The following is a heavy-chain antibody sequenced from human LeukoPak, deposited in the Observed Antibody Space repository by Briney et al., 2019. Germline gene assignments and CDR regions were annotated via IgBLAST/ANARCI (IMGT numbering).Heavy chain of an antibody. V-gene: IGHV1-24*01. J-gene: IGHJ6*02. Sequence: ASVKVSCKVSGYTLTELSMHWVRQAPGKGLEWMGGFDPEDGETIYAQKFQGRVTMTTDTSTSTAYMELRSLRSDDTAVYYCARKYSAMDVWGQGTTVTVSS. D-gene: IGHD6-6*01. CDR2: FDPEDGET. CDR3: ARKYSAMDV. CDR1: GYTLTELS.